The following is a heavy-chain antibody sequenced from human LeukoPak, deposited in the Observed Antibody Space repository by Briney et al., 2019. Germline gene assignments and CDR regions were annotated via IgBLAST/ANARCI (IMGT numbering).Heavy chain of an antibody. CDR1: GFTFSSYG. D-gene: IGHD6-19*01. CDR3: ARAHSSGAPFDY. CDR2: IWHDGNNK. J-gene: IGHJ4*02. Sequence: PGGSLRLSWAASGFTFSSYGMHWVRQAPGKGLEWVAVIWHDGNNKYYADSVKGRFTISRDNSKNTLSLQMNSLRAEDTAVYYCARAHSSGAPFDYWGQGTLVTVSS. V-gene: IGHV3-33*01.